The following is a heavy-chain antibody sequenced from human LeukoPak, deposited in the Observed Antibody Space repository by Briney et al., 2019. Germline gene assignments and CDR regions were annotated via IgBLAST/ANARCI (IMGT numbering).Heavy chain of an antibody. CDR1: GYTFMSYG. CDR3: ARDYFGSGRNIDY. J-gene: IGHJ4*02. Sequence: ASVKVSCEASGYTFMSYGMMWARQAPGQGPEWMGWISAYTGKTKYAQNFQGRVSMTTDTSTATAYMELRGLKFDDPAVYYCARDYFGSGRNIDYWGQGTLVTVSS. D-gene: IGHD3-10*01. CDR2: ISAYTGKT. V-gene: IGHV1-18*01.